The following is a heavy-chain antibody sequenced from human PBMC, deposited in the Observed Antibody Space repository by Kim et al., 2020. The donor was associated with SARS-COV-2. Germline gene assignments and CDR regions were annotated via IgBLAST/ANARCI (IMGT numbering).Heavy chain of an antibody. CDR3: ARDGQSGGSNIYYYYYMDV. V-gene: IGHV3-11*06. Sequence: RFTISRDNAKNSLYLQMNSLRAEDTAVYYCARDGQSGGSNIYYYYYMDVWGKGTTVTVSS. D-gene: IGHD2-15*01. J-gene: IGHJ6*03.